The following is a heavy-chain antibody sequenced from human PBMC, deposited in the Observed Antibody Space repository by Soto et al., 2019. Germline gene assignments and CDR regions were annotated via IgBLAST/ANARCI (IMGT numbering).Heavy chain of an antibody. J-gene: IGHJ4*02. CDR2: ISAYNGNT. CDR1: GYSFTSYG. V-gene: IGHV1-18*01. Sequence: ASVKVSCTASGYSFTSYGSSWVRQAPGQGLEWMGWISAYNGNTNYAQKLQGRVTMTTDTSTSTAYMELRSLRSDDTAVYYCARVGSGYYWNDFDYWGQGTLVTVSS. D-gene: IGHD3-22*01. CDR3: ARVGSGYYWNDFDY.